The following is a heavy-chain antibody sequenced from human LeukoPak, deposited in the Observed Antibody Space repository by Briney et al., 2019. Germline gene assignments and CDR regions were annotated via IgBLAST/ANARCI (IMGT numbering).Heavy chain of an antibody. J-gene: IGHJ6*02. Sequence: SVKVSCKASGYTFTSYYMHWVRQAPGQGLEWMGRIIPILGIANYAQKFQGRVTITADKSTSTAYMELSSLRSEDTAVYYCARAGIAARGYYYYYGMDVWGQGTTVTVSS. V-gene: IGHV1-69*02. D-gene: IGHD6-6*01. CDR1: GYTFTSYY. CDR2: IIPILGIA. CDR3: ARAGIAARGYYYYYGMDV.